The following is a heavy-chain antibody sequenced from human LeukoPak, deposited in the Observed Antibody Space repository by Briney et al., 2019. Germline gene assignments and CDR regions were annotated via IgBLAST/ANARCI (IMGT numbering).Heavy chain of an antibody. J-gene: IGHJ4*02. CDR1: GFTFSDST. CDR2: ISSTSTYI. V-gene: IGHV3-21*01. Sequence: PGGSLRLSCAASGFTFSDSTMNWVRQAPGEGLEWVSSISSTSTYIYYADSVKGRFSISRDNAKNSVYLQVNSLRAEDTAVYYCARDERAARPNLDYWGQGVLVTVSS. CDR3: ARDERAARPNLDY. D-gene: IGHD6-6*01.